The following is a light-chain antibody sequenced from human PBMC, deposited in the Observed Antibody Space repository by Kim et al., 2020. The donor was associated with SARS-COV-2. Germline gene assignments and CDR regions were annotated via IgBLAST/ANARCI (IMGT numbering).Light chain of an antibody. CDR3: QQYYTWSELT. CDR1: QSVRSS. J-gene: IGKJ4*01. Sequence: EIVTTQSPATLSVSPGERATLSCRASQSVRSSLAWYQQRPGQAPRLLIYDASIRATGVPARFTGSGSGTEFTLTISSLQSEDFAVYFCQQYYTWSELTFGGGTKVDI. V-gene: IGKV3D-15*01. CDR2: DAS.